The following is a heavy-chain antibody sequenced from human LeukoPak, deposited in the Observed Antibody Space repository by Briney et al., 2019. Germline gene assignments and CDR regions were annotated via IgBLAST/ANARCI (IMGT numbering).Heavy chain of an antibody. CDR2: ISYDGSNK. CDR1: VFTFSSYG. J-gene: IGHJ6*02. CDR3: AKGSQGRGYSGYDRIYNYYYYYGMDV. Sequence: PGGALRLSCSASVFTFSSYGMHWVRQAPGKVLELVAVISYDGSNKYYADSVKGRFTISRDNSKNTLYLQMNSLRAEDTAVYYCAKGSQGRGYSGYDRIYNYYYYYGMDVWGQGTTVTVSS. V-gene: IGHV3-30*18. D-gene: IGHD5-12*01.